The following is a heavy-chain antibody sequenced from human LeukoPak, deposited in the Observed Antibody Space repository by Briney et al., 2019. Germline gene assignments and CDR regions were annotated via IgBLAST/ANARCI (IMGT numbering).Heavy chain of an antibody. CDR3: ARDRGGSYSAIDY. V-gene: IGHV3-11*04. Sequence: LSLTCAVYNGSLGGDYWSWIRQPPGKGLEWVSFISSSSSTIYYADSVKGRFTISRDNAKNSLYLQMNSLRAEDTAVYYCARDRGGSYSAIDYWGQGTLVTVSS. CDR2: ISSSSSTI. J-gene: IGHJ4*02. CDR1: NGSLGGDY. D-gene: IGHD1-26*01.